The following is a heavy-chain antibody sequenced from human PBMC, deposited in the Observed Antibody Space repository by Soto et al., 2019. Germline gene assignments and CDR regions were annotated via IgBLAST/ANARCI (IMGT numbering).Heavy chain of an antibody. D-gene: IGHD1-1*01. Sequence: GSLRLSCAASGFTFSSYAMGWVRQAPGKGLEWVSSISGIGHSTYYADSVKGRFTISRDNSKNTLHLQMNSLRAEDTAVYYCAKRIMSTIGHFDSWGQGTLVTVSS. CDR3: AKRIMSTIGHFDS. J-gene: IGHJ4*02. V-gene: IGHV3-23*01. CDR2: ISGIGHST. CDR1: GFTFSSYA.